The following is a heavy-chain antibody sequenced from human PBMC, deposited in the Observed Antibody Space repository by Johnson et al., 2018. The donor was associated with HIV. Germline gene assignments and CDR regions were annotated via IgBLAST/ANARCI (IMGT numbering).Heavy chain of an antibody. D-gene: IGHD2-21*01. J-gene: IGHJ3*02. V-gene: IGHV3-30*04. CDR2: VSFDGINK. CDR3: ARDLKGWGLPEDAFDI. CDR1: GFTFSSYA. Sequence: QVQLVESGGGVVQPGRSLRLSCAASGFTFSSYAIHWVRQAPGKGLEWVALVSFDGINKYYADSVKGRFTISRDNAKNSLYLQMNSLRAEDTAVYYCARDLKGWGLPEDAFDIWGQGTMVTVSS.